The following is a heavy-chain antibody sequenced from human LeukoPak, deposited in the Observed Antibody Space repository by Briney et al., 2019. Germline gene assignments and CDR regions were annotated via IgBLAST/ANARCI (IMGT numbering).Heavy chain of an antibody. J-gene: IGHJ6*02. D-gene: IGHD1-1*01. CDR1: GGSISSSSYY. CDR3: AKAGLERRIYYYYGMDV. CDR2: ISGSGGST. V-gene: IGHV3-23*01. Sequence: ETLSLTCTVSGGSISSSSYYWGWIRQPPGKGLEWVSAISGSGGSTYYADSVKGRFTISRDNSKNTLYLQMNSLRAEDTAVYYCAKAGLERRIYYYYGMDVWGQGTTVTVSS.